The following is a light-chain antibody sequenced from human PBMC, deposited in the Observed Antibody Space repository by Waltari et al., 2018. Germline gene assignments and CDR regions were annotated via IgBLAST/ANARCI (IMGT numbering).Light chain of an antibody. Sequence: QSALTQPPSASGSPGQSVTISCTGTSRDVGYHNYVSWYQHHPGKVPKLILYEVTKRPSGVPGRFSGSKSGNTASLTVSGLQAEDEADYYCSSSDDRSRYVFGSGTRVTVL. CDR1: SRDVGYHNY. CDR3: SSSDDRSRYV. V-gene: IGLV2-8*01. CDR2: EVT. J-gene: IGLJ1*01.